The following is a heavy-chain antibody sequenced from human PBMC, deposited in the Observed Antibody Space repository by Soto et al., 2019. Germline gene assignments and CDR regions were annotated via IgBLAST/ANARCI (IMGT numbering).Heavy chain of an antibody. V-gene: IGHV3-23*01. CDR2: ISGSGGST. D-gene: IGHD5-12*01. J-gene: IGHJ4*02. CDR3: AKDAVEMATILPDYFDY. CDR1: GFTFSSYA. Sequence: GGSLRLSCAASGFTFSSYAMSWVRQAPGKGLEWVSAISGSGGSTYYADSVKGRFTISRDNSKNTLYLQMNSLRAEDTAVYYCAKDAVEMATILPDYFDYWGQGTLVTVSS.